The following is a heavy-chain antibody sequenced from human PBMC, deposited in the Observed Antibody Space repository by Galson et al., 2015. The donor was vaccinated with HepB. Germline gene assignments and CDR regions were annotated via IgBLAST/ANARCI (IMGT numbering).Heavy chain of an antibody. J-gene: IGHJ4*02. CDR2: ISYDGSNK. D-gene: IGHD6-6*01. CDR1: GVTFSSDG. Sequence: SLRLSCAAAGVTFSSDGMHWVRQAPGKGREWGAVISYDGSNKYNVDSVKGRFTIARDNSKNTLYLQMNSLRAEDRAVYYDSKVSLGIAARRILAFWGPGARATVSS. V-gene: IGHV3-30*18. CDR3: SKVSLGIAARRILAF.